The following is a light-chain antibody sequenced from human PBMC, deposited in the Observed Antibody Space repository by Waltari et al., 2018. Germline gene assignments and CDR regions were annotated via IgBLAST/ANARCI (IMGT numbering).Light chain of an antibody. Sequence: QSALTQPPSASGSPGQSVTISCTGTRSDVGSNKYVSWYQQYPGKAPKPIIYEVNQRPSGVPDRFFGFKSGNTASLTVSGLQPEDEADYYFSSSAGSHKCVFGGGTKLTVL. CDR1: RSDVGSNKY. J-gene: IGLJ3*02. V-gene: IGLV2-8*01. CDR2: EVN. CDR3: SSSAGSHKCV.